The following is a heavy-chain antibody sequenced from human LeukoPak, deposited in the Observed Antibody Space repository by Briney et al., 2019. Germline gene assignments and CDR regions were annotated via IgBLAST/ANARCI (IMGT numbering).Heavy chain of an antibody. CDR3: ARDGPGYYDSSGYHPSDAFDI. Sequence: PSETLSLTCAVYGGSFSGYYWSWIRQPPGKGLEWIGEINHSGSTNYNPSLKSRVTISVDTSKNQFSLKLSSVTAADTAVYYCARDGPGYYDSSGYHPSDAFDIWGQGTMVTVSS. V-gene: IGHV4-34*01. J-gene: IGHJ3*02. CDR1: GGSFSGYY. CDR2: INHSGST. D-gene: IGHD3-22*01.